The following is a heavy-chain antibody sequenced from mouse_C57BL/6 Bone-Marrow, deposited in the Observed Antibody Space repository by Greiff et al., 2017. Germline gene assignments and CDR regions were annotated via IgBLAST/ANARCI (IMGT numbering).Heavy chain of an antibody. D-gene: IGHD1-1*01. Sequence: EVKVVESGAELVKPGASVKLSCTASGFNIKDYYIHWVKQRTEQGLEWIGRIDPEDGETKYAPKFQDKATITADTSSNTAYLQLSSLTSEDTAVYYGTRSLIYYGTNYWGQGTTLTVSS. CDR3: TRSLIYYGTNY. CDR2: IDPEDGET. CDR1: GFNIKDYY. J-gene: IGHJ2*01. V-gene: IGHV14-2*01.